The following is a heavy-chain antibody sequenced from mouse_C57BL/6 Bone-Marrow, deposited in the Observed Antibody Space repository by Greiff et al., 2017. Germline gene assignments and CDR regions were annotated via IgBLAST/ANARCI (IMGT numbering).Heavy chain of an antibody. J-gene: IGHJ4*01. CDR2: IYPRSGNT. D-gene: IGHD1-1*01. CDR1: GYTFTSYG. V-gene: IGHV1-81*01. CDR3: AREDYYGSSSYAMDY. Sequence: VQRVESGAELARPGASVKLSCKASGYTFTSYGISWVKQRTGQGLEWIGEIYPRSGNTYYNEKFKGKATLTADKSSSTAYMELRSLTSEDSAVYFCAREDYYGSSSYAMDYWGQGTSVTVSS.